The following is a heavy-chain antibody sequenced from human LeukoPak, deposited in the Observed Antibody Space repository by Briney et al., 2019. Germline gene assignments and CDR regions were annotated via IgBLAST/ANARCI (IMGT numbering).Heavy chain of an antibody. CDR2: INRSGST. J-gene: IGHJ4*02. V-gene: IGHV4-34*01. D-gene: IGHD3-16*02. Sequence: PSETLSLTCDVYGGSFRGYYWSWIRQPPGKGLEWIGEINRSGSTNYNPSLKSRVTISVDTSKNQFSLKLSSVTAADTAVYYCARHSSLGGVIVYYFDYWGQGTLVTVSS. CDR1: GGSFRGYY. CDR3: ARHSSLGGVIVYYFDY.